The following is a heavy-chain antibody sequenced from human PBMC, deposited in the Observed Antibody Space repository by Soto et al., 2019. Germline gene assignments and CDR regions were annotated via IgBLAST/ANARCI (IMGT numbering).Heavy chain of an antibody. V-gene: IGHV4-59*01. D-gene: IGHD3-3*01. J-gene: IGHJ4*02. CDR2: LYYGGSA. Sequence: QVQLQESGPGLVKSSETLSLTCTVSGGSIRSYYWTWIRQPPGRGLEWIGHLYYGGSANYNPSHKSRVTISMDTSKNQFFRRLTSVTAADTAVYYCAGEGALATFGVVWGQGTRVTVSS. CDR1: GGSIRSYY. CDR3: AGEGALATFGVV.